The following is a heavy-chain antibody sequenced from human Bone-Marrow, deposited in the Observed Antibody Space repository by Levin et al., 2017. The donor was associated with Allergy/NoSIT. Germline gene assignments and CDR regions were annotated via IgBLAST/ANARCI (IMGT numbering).Heavy chain of an antibody. CDR2: IKEDGSEK. V-gene: IGHV3-7*03. CDR1: GFSFGDYW. D-gene: IGHD3-10*01. CDR3: AAGSGSH. J-gene: IGHJ6*02. Sequence: PGGSLRLSCVVSGFSFGDYWMSWVRQAPGKGLERVANIKEDGSEKYYVDSVKGRFTISRDNTKNSLYLQMNYLRADDTGIYYCAAGSGSHWGQGTTVNVSS.